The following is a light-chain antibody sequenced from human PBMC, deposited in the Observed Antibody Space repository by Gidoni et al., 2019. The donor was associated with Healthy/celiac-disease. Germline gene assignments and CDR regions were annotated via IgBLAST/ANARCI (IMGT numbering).Light chain of an antibody. Sequence: DIQMTQSPSSLSASVGDRVTITCRASQSISSYLNWYQQKPGKAHKLLIYAASSLQSGVPSRFSGSGSGPDFTLTISSLQPEDFATYYCQQSYSTPRTFGPGTKVDIK. J-gene: IGKJ3*01. CDR2: AAS. V-gene: IGKV1-39*01. CDR3: QQSYSTPRT. CDR1: QSISSY.